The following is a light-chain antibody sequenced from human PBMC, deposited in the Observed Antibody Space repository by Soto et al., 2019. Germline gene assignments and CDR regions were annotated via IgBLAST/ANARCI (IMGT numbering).Light chain of an antibody. CDR3: HQYKNGPLAT. CDR1: QTIRTY. V-gene: IGKV3-15*01. J-gene: IGKJ1*01. CDR2: RTS. Sequence: EIVLTQSPATLSLSPGETATLSCRASQTIRTYLAWYQQKPGQAPRLLMFRTSSRATGFPARFSCSGSGTEFNLTISSLQSEDFGVYYCHQYKNGPLATFGEGTKVDIK.